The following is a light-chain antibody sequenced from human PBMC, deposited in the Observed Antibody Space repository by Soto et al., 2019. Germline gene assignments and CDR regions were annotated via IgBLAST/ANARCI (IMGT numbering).Light chain of an antibody. CDR1: QSVSNF. CDR2: DTS. J-gene: IGKJ1*01. Sequence: EVVLTQSPATLSLSPGERATLSCRASQSVSNFLAWYQQKPGQAPRLLIYDTSDRATGLPARFSGSGPGTDFTLTISSLEPEDFAVFYCQQRSIWPWTFGQGTKVDIK. V-gene: IGKV3D-11*02. CDR3: QQRSIWPWT.